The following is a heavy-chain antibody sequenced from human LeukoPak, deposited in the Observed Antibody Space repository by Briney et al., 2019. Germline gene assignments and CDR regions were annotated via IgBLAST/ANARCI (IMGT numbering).Heavy chain of an antibody. Sequence: ASVKVSCKASGYTFTNFAISWVRQAPGEGLEWMGWINTYNGNTDYAQKVQDRVTMTADTSTSTAYMELRSLRSDDTAVYYCTIEDLCGGNVYRCGGSDSWGQGTLVTVSS. V-gene: IGHV1-18*01. CDR1: GYTFTNFA. J-gene: IGHJ4*02. D-gene: IGHD4-23*01. CDR3: TIEDLCGGNVYRCGGSDS. CDR2: INTYNGNT.